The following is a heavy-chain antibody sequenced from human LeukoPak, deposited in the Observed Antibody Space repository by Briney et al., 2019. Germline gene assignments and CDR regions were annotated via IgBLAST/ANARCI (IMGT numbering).Heavy chain of an antibody. V-gene: IGHV3-21*01. CDR2: ISSSSSYI. CDR1: GFTSSSYS. D-gene: IGHD4-17*01. J-gene: IGHJ4*02. CDR3: ARDYFGDYGPFDS. Sequence: GGSLRLSCAASGFTSSSYSMNWVRQAPGTGLEWVSSISSSSSYIYYADSMKGRFTISRDNAKNSLYLQMNSLRAEDTAVYYCARDYFGDYGPFDSWGQGTLVTVSS.